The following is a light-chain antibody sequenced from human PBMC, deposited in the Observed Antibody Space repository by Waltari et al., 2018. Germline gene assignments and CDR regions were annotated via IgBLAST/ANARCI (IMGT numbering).Light chain of an antibody. J-gene: IGLJ3*02. CDR2: RSD. CDR3: AAWDDSMNGHWV. Sequence: QSVLTQPPSASATPGQRVTISCSGTTSNIGNNVVTWYQQLPGKAPKLLIYRSDQRPSGVPDRFSGSKSGSSASLAISGLQSEDEADYYCAAWDDSMNGHWVFGGGTKVTVL. V-gene: IGLV1-44*01. CDR1: TSNIGNNV.